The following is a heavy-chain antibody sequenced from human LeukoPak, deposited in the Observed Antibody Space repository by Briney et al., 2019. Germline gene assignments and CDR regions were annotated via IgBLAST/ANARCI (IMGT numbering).Heavy chain of an antibody. V-gene: IGHV1-46*01. CDR1: GYTFTSYY. D-gene: IGHD3-10*01. CDR3: ARDREYYYGSGSYPEIDY. Sequence: ASVKVSCKASGYTFTSYYMHWVRQAPGQGLEWMGIINPSGGSTSYAQKFQGRVTMTRDTSTSTVYMELSSLRSEDTAVYYCARDREYYYGSGSYPEIDYWGQGTLVTVSS. CDR2: INPSGGST. J-gene: IGHJ4*02.